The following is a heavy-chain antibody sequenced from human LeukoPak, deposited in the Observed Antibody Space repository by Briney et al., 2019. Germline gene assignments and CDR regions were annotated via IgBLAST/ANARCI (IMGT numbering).Heavy chain of an antibody. CDR3: ARQPGYQVLKPYYYYGMDV. V-gene: IGHV1-8*01. Sequence: ASVKVSCKASGYTFTSYDINWVRQATGQGLEWMGWMNPNSGNTGYAQKFQGRVTMTRNTSISTAYMELSSLRSEDTAVYYCARQPGYQVLKPYYYYGMDVWGQGTTVTVSS. J-gene: IGHJ6*02. CDR1: GYTFTSYD. D-gene: IGHD2-2*01. CDR2: MNPNSGNT.